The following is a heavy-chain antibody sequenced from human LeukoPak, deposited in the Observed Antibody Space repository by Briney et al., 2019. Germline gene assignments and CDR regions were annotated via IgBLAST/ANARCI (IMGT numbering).Heavy chain of an antibody. V-gene: IGHV3-11*01. CDR3: GRSYYDSSGYGRVVD. J-gene: IGHJ4*02. Sequence: GGSLRLSCAASGFTFSSYWMHWIRQAPGKGLEWVAYISVSVTTKYYADSVQGRFTISRDNAKNSLYLQMNSLRADDTAVYHCGRSYYDSSGYGRVVDWGQGTLVTVSS. CDR1: GFTFSSYW. D-gene: IGHD3-22*01. CDR2: ISVSVTTK.